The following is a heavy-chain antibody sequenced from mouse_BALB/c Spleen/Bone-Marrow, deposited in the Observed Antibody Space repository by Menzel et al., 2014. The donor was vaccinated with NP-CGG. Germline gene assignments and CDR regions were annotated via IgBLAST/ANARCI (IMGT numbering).Heavy chain of an antibody. Sequence: VKLMESGAELVRPGASVKLSCKASGYSFTSYWMNWVKQRPGQGLEWIGMIHLSDSESRLNQKFKDKATLTVDKSSNTAYMQLSSPTSEDSAVYYCTRYDLTTRAFAYWGQGTLVTVSA. V-gene: IGHV1-61*01. CDR1: GYSFTSYW. CDR3: TRYDLTTRAFAY. J-gene: IGHJ3*01. CDR2: IHLSDSES. D-gene: IGHD3-3*01.